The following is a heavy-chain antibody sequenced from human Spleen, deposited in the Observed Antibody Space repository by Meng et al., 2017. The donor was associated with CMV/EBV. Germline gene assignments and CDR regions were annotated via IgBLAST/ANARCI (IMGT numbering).Heavy chain of an antibody. CDR1: GFTFSDYS. D-gene: IGHD3-3*01. CDR2: ISSSGFTI. CDR3: TKRGSRDFWDNSAGNWFDP. V-gene: IGHV3-11*04. Sequence: GESLKISCAGSGFTFSDYSMSWIRQAPGKGLEWVSYISSSGFTIFYGDSVKGRFTISRDNARNSLYLQMNSPRPEDTAVYYCTKRGSRDFWDNSAGNWFDPWGQGTLVTVSS. J-gene: IGHJ5*02.